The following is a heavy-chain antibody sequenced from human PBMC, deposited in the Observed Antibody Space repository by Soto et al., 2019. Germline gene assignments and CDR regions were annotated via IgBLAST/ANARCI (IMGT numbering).Heavy chain of an antibody. CDR3: AGGWGLAYYVRCGYTQFSAAPMAV. J-gene: IGHJ6*01. CDR1: GGSITGYY. Sequence: PSETLSLTCPVSGGSITGYYWNWIRQPPGKGLEWIGYIFYNGSTNYNPSLRSRVTISVEPSKNQFSLKLTSVTAADTAVFYCAGGWGLAYYVRCGYTQFSAAPMAVWGQGTT. V-gene: IGHV4-59*01. CDR2: IFYNGST. D-gene: IGHD3-22*01.